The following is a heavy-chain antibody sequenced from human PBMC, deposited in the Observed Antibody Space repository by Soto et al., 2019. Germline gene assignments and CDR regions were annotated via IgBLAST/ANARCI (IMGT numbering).Heavy chain of an antibody. D-gene: IGHD4-17*01. CDR1: GFTFSSYA. CDR3: AKDLYMLGDYGDYFDY. V-gene: IGHV3-23*01. CDR2: ISGSGGST. J-gene: IGHJ4*02. Sequence: GGSLRLSCAASGFTFSSYAMSWVRQAPGKGLEWVSAISGSGGSTYYADSVKGRFTISRDNSKNTLYLQMNSLRAEDTAVYYCAKDLYMLGDYGDYFDYWGQGTLVTVSS.